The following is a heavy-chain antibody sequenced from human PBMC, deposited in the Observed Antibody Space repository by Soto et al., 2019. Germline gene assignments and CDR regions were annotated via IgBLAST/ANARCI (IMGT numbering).Heavy chain of an antibody. J-gene: IGHJ6*02. V-gene: IGHV4-31*03. CDR2: IYYSGST. Sequence: QVQLQESGPGLVKPSHTLSLTCTVSGGYISSGGYYWSWIRQHPGKGLEWIGYIYYSGSTYYNPSLKSRVTISVDTSKSQFSLKLSSVTAADTAVYYCARDRGYCYGLHYYYYGMDVWGQGTTVTVSS. D-gene: IGHD5-18*01. CDR3: ARDRGYCYGLHYYYYGMDV. CDR1: GGYISSGGYY.